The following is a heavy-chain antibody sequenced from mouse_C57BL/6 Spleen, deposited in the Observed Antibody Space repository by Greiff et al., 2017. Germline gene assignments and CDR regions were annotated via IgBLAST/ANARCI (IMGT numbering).Heavy chain of an antibody. J-gene: IGHJ1*03. D-gene: IGHD2-4*01. CDR1: GYSITSGYY. CDR2: ISYDGSN. CDR3: ARVKIFYDYDWYFDV. V-gene: IGHV3-6*01. Sequence: EVQVVESGPGLVKPSQSLSLTCSVTGYSITSGYYWNWIRQFPGNKLEWMGYISYDGSNNYNPSLKNRISITRDTSKNQFFLKLNSVTTEDTATYYCARVKIFYDYDWYFDVWGTGTTVTVSS.